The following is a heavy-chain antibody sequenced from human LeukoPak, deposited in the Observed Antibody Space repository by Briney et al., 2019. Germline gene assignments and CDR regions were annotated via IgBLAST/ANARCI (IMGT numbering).Heavy chain of an antibody. CDR3: ARDRWIVGATTFDY. V-gene: IGHV1-18*01. J-gene: IGHJ4*02. Sequence: GASVKVSCKASGYTFTNYGIDWVRQAPGQGLEWMWSIGTYNGNTHYAQKLQGRVTMTTDTSTSTAYMELRSLRSDDTAVYYCARDRWIVGATTFDYWGQGTLVTVSS. CDR2: IGTYNGNT. CDR1: GYTFTNYG. D-gene: IGHD1-26*01.